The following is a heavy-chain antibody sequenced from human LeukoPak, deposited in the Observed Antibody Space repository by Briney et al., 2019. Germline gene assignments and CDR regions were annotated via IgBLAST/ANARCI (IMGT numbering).Heavy chain of an antibody. J-gene: IGHJ4*02. CDR3: ARIGYSSSSFDY. CDR1: GFTFVNYW. CDR2: INQDGSVK. V-gene: IGHV3-7*01. D-gene: IGHD6-6*01. Sequence: GGSLRLSCAASGFTFVNYWMTWVRQAPGKGLEWVANINQDGSVKYYVDSVKGRFTISRDNAKNSVHLQVDSPGVEDTAVYICARIGYSSSSFDYWGQGTLVTVSS.